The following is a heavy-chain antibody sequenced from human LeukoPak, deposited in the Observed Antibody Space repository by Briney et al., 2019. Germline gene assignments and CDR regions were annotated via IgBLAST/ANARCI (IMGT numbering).Heavy chain of an antibody. CDR1: GGSISSYY. J-gene: IGHJ4*02. V-gene: IGHV4-59*01. CDR2: IFYSGIT. Sequence: SSETLSLTCTVSGGSISSYYWSWIRQPPGKGLEWIGYIFYSGITNYNPSLKSRVTISVDTSKNQFSLKLSSVTAADTAVYYCARGSYDSSGYRALDFDYWGQGTLVTVSS. D-gene: IGHD3-22*01. CDR3: ARGSYDSSGYRALDFDY.